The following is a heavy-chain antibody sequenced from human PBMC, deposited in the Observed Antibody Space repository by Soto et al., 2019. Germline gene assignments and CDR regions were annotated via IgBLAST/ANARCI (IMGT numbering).Heavy chain of an antibody. CDR3: ARVEYDILTGNHYYGMDV. V-gene: IGHV5-10-1*01. J-gene: IGHJ6*02. D-gene: IGHD3-9*01. CDR2: IDPSDSYT. CDR1: GYSFTSYW. Sequence: PGESLKISCKGSGYSFTSYWISWVRQMPGKGLEWMGRIDPSDSYTNYSPSFQGHVTTSADKSISTAYLQWSSLKASDTAMYYCARVEYDILTGNHYYGMDVWGQGTTVTVSS.